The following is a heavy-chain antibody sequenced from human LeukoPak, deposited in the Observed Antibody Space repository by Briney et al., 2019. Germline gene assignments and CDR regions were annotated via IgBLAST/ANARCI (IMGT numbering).Heavy chain of an antibody. V-gene: IGHV1-69*06. J-gene: IGHJ4*02. CDR2: IIPIFGTA. Sequence: GASVKVSCKASGGTFSSYAISWVRQAPGQGLEWMGGIIPIFGTANYAQKFQGRVTITADKSTSTAYMELSSLRSEDTAVYYCARDPGEEQLVREDYWGQGTLVTVSS. CDR1: GGTFSSYA. CDR3: ARDPGEEQLVREDY. D-gene: IGHD6-6*01.